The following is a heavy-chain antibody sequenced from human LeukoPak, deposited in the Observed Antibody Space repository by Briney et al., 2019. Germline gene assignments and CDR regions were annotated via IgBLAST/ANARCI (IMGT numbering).Heavy chain of an antibody. Sequence: SDTLSHTCAVYGVSFSGHYWSWVRQSPERGLEWIGEINDRGHTNYNPSLKSRLTLSVDTSKKVFSLKLKSVTAADTAVYFCARYPTTEYNVAYYFDFWGQGTLVTVSS. CDR1: GVSFSGHY. CDR2: INDRGHT. J-gene: IGHJ4*02. CDR3: ARYPTTEYNVAYYFDF. D-gene: IGHD6-6*01. V-gene: IGHV4-34*01.